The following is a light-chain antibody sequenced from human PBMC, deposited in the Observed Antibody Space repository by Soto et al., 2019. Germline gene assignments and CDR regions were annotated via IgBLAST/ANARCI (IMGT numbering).Light chain of an antibody. CDR2: AAS. Sequence: AIQMTQSPSSLSASVGDRVTISCRASQGIRNDLGWYQQQPGKAPKLLIYAASNLQSGVPSRFSGSGSDTEFTLTISGLQPEDFASYYCLQDSDSPWTFGQGTRVEIK. V-gene: IGKV1-6*01. CDR1: QGIRND. CDR3: LQDSDSPWT. J-gene: IGKJ1*01.